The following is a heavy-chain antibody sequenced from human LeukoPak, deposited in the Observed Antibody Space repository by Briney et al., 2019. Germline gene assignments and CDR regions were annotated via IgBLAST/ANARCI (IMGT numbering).Heavy chain of an antibody. CDR2: ISSSSSYI. V-gene: IGHV3-21*01. J-gene: IGHJ4*02. CDR1: GFTFSSYS. D-gene: IGHD3-22*01. CDR3: ARDLGGYYYDSSGYAPRGLYY. Sequence: GGSLRLSCAASGFTFSSYSMNWVRQAPGKGLEWVSSISSSSSYIYYADSVKGRFTISRDNAKNSLYLQMNSLRAEDTAVYYCARDLGGYYYDSSGYAPRGLYYWGQGTLVTVSS.